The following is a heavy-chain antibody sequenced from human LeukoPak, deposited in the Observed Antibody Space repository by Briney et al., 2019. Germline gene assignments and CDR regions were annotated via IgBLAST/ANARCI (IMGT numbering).Heavy chain of an antibody. CDR1: GDSVSSNSAA. CDR3: ARDLMKSSGWYEVNYYYYMDV. J-gene: IGHJ6*03. D-gene: IGHD6-19*01. V-gene: IGHV6-1*01. Sequence: SQTLSLTCAISGDSVSSNSAAWNWIRQSPSRGLEWLGRTYYRSKWYNDYAVSVKSRITINPDTSKNQFSLQLNSVTPEDTAVYYCARDLMKSSGWYEVNYYYYMDVWGKGTTVTVSS. CDR2: TYYRSKWYN.